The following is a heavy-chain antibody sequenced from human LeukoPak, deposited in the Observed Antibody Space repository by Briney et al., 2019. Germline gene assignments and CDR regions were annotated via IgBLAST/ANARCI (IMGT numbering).Heavy chain of an antibody. CDR1: GASISSYY. CDR3: AIRIAAAGKYYFDY. V-gene: IGHV4-59*08. J-gene: IGHJ4*02. D-gene: IGHD6-13*01. CDR2: IYYRGST. Sequence: SETLSLTCTVSGASISSYYWSWIRQPPGKGLEWIGYIYYRGSTSYNPSLKSRITISVDTSNNQFSLKLSSVTAADTAVYYCAIRIAAAGKYYFDYWGQGTLVTVSS.